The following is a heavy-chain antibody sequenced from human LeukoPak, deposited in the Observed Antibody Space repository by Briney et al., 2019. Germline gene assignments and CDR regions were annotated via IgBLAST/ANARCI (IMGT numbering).Heavy chain of an antibody. J-gene: IGHJ5*02. CDR3: TRNWGSDNWFDP. Sequence: AGGSLRLSCAASGFTFSSYGMHWVRQAPGKGLEWVSVIYSGGSTYYADSVKGRFTISRDNSKNTLYLQMNSLRAEDTAVYYCTRNWGSDNWFDPWGQGTLVTVSS. D-gene: IGHD7-27*01. V-gene: IGHV3-53*01. CDR1: GFTFSSYG. CDR2: IYSGGST.